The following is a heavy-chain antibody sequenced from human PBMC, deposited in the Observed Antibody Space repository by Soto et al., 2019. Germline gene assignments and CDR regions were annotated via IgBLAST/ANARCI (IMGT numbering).Heavy chain of an antibody. D-gene: IGHD6-6*01. J-gene: IGHJ6*03. CDR1: GGSISSYY. CDR2: IYYSGST. CDR3: ARHVAVRSSSKPYYYYYYMDV. V-gene: IGHV4-59*08. Sequence: SETLSLTCTVSGGSISSYYWSWIRQPPGKGLEWIGYIYYSGSTNYNPSLKSRVTISVDTSKNQFSLKLSSVTAADTAVYYCARHVAVRSSSKPYYYYYYMDVWGKGTTVTVSS.